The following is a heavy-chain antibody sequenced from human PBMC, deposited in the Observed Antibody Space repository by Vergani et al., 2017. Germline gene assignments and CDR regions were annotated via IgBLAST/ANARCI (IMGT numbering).Heavy chain of an antibody. Sequence: QVQLVQSGAEVKKPGASVRVSCKASDYTFTNYGISWVRQAPGQGLEWMGWISAYNGDTNYAQKLHGRVTMTTDASTSTAYMELRSLRSDDTAVYYCARLSYDTTPYLQGGYDCWGQGTLVSVSS. J-gene: IGHJ4*02. CDR3: ARLSYDTTPYLQGGYDC. CDR1: DYTFTNYG. V-gene: IGHV1-18*01. D-gene: IGHD3-22*01. CDR2: ISAYNGDT.